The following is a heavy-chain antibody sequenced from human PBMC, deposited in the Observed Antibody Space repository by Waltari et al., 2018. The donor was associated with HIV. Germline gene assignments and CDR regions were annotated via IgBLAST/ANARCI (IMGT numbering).Heavy chain of an antibody. D-gene: IGHD4-17*01. V-gene: IGHV3-30*04. CDR2: ISYDGRNK. CDR3: ARDRGGGNYGDYEPLFDY. Sequence: VQLVESGGGVFRPGRSLRLSCAASGFTFGRYAMHWVRKAPGKGLGWVAVISYDGRNKNYAAPGKGRFTTSQENSKNPLYLQMNSLGAEDTAFDYCARDRGGGNYGDYEPLFDYWGQGTLVTVSS. J-gene: IGHJ4*02. CDR1: GFTFGRYA.